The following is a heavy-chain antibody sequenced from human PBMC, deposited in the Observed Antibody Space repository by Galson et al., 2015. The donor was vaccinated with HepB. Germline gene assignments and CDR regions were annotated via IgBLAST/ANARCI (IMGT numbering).Heavy chain of an antibody. Sequence: SLRLSCAASGFTFSTYAMTWVRQAPGKGLEWVSGISSNSVNTYYADSVKGRFTISRDNSKNTHYLQMNSLRVEDTAVYYCAKVGGGMTPAAGSTTYWGQGTLVTVSS. CDR1: GFTFSTYA. J-gene: IGHJ4*02. CDR3: AKVGGGMTPAAGSTTY. CDR2: ISSNSVNT. D-gene: IGHD6-13*01. V-gene: IGHV3-23*01.